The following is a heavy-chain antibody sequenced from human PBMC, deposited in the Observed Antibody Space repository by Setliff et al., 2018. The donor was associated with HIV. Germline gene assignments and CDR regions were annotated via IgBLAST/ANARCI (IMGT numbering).Heavy chain of an antibody. D-gene: IGHD6-19*01. J-gene: IGHJ6*02. Sequence: ASVKVSCKASGYTFTSYGISWVRQAPGQGLEWMGWTSAYNGNTNYAQKLQGRVTMTIDTSTSTAYMELRSLRSDDTAVYFCARLGSGWSDSYYYAMDVWGQGTTVTVSS. CDR3: ARLGSGWSDSYYYAMDV. CDR1: GYTFTSYG. V-gene: IGHV1-18*01. CDR2: TSAYNGNT.